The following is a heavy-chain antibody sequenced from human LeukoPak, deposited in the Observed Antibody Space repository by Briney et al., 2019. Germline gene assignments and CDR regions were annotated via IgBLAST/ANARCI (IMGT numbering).Heavy chain of an antibody. CDR3: ALNPDYYGSGSFDY. V-gene: IGHV3-7*01. J-gene: IGHJ4*02. Sequence: GGSLRLSCATSGLTFSSYWMSWVRQAPGKGLEWVADIKEDGSEKYYVDSVKGRFTISRDNAKNSLYLQMNSLRAEDTAVYYCALNPDYYGSGSFDYWGQGTLVTVSS. CDR2: IKEDGSEK. D-gene: IGHD3-10*01. CDR1: GLTFSSYW.